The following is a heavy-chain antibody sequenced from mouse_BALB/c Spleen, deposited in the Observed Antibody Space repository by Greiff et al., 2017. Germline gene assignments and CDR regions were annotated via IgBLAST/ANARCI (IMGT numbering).Heavy chain of an antibody. CDR2: IDPANGNT. CDR1: GFNIKDTY. Sequence: SGAELVKPGASVKLSCTASGFNIKDTYMHWVKQRPEQGLEWIGRIDPANGNTKYDPKFQGKATITADTSSNTAYLQLSSLTSEDTAVYYCASGGNYAMDYWGQGTSVTVSS. CDR3: ASGGNYAMDY. J-gene: IGHJ4*01. D-gene: IGHD1-1*02. V-gene: IGHV14-3*02.